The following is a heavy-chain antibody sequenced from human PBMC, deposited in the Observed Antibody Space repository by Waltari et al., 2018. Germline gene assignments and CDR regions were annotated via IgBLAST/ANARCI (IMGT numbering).Heavy chain of an antibody. CDR3: ARSWGSYRPLDY. D-gene: IGHD3-16*02. CDR2: IYHSGST. J-gene: IGHJ4*02. Sequence: QVQLQESGPGLVKPSETLSLTCAVSGYSISSGYYWGWIRQPPGKGLEWIGSIYHSGSTYYNQSLKSRVTISVDTSKNQFSLKLSSVTAADTAVYYCARSWGSYRPLDYWGQGTLVTVSS. CDR1: GYSISSGYY. V-gene: IGHV4-38-2*01.